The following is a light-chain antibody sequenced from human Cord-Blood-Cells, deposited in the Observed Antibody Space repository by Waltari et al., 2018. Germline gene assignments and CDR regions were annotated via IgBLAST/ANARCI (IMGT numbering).Light chain of an antibody. CDR3: QQSYSTLWT. J-gene: IGKJ1*01. CDR1: QSISSY. Sequence: DIQMTESPSSLSESVGERVPITCRASQSISSYLNWYQQKTGKAPKLLIDAAYSLQSGLPSRLSRSASWTDFTLTISSLQPEGFAPCYCQQSYSTLWTFGKGTMVRIK. CDR2: AAY. V-gene: IGKV1-39*01.